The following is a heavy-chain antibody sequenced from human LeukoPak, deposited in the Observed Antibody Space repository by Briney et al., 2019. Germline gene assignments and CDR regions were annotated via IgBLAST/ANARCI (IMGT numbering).Heavy chain of an antibody. J-gene: IGHJ5*02. CDR1: GGSISSYY. D-gene: IGHD1-26*01. Sequence: SETLSLTCTVSGGSISSYYWSWIRQPPGKGLEWIGYIYYSGSTNYNPSLKSRVTISVDTSKNQFSLKLSSVTAADTAVYYCARGPGLGELLTVDPWGQGTLVTVSS. CDR3: ARGPGLGELLTVDP. V-gene: IGHV4-59*08. CDR2: IYYSGST.